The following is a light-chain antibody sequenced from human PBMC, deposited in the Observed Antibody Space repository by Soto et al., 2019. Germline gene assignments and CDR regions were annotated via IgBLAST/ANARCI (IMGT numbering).Light chain of an antibody. CDR3: NSYRSDVTFV. V-gene: IGLV2-14*01. CDR1: SSDVGGYNY. J-gene: IGLJ1*01. Sequence: QSALTQPDSVSGSRGQSMAISGTGTSSDVGGYNYVSWHHQHPGQAPKVLISVVSNRPSGVSNRIPASKSGNTASLTISRLQAKDEVYYYCNSYRSDVTFVFGSGTKVTVL. CDR2: VVS.